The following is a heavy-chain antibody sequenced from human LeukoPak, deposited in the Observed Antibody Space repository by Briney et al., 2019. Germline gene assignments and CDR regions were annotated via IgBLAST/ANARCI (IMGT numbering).Heavy chain of an antibody. Sequence: SETLSLTCTVSGDSINSLDLWSWVRQPPGKGLEWIGEMYLSGTTHSNPSLKSRVTISVDTSRNQFSLKLSSVTAADTAVYYCARKTTGTMSPYFDYWGQGTLVTVSS. V-gene: IGHV4-4*02. CDR3: ARKTTGTMSPYFDY. D-gene: IGHD1-1*01. CDR2: MYLSGTT. CDR1: GDSINSLDL. J-gene: IGHJ4*02.